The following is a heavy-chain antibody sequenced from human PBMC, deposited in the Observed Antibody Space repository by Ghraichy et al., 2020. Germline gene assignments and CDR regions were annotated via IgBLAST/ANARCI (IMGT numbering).Heavy chain of an antibody. J-gene: IGHJ4*02. CDR3: ARARVTAMVTDEYSSSSADY. Sequence: SQTLSLTCAISGDSVSSNSAAWNWIRQSPSRGLEWLGRTYYRSKWYNDYAVSVKSRITINPDTSKNQFSLQLNSVTPEDTAVYYCARARVTAMVTDEYSSSSADYWGQGTLVTVSS. D-gene: IGHD6-6*01. V-gene: IGHV6-1*01. CDR1: GDSVSSNSAA. CDR2: TYYRSKWYN.